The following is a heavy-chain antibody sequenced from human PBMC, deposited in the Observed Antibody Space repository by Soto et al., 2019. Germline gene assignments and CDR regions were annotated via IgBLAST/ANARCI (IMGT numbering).Heavy chain of an antibody. D-gene: IGHD1-26*01. Sequence: QVQLVQSGAEVKKPGASVKVSCKASGYTFTRHYMHWVRQPPGQGLEWMGIINPSGGSTSYPKNFQGRVTMTRDTSTSTVYMELSSVRSEDSAVYCCARGESGSYCCSGYWGQGTLVTVSS. CDR2: INPSGGST. V-gene: IGHV1-46*01. J-gene: IGHJ4*02. CDR3: ARGESGSYCCSGY. CDR1: GYTFTRHY.